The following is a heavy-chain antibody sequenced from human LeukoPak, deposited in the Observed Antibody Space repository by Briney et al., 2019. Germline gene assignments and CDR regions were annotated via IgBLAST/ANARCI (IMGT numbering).Heavy chain of an antibody. D-gene: IGHD3-10*01. Sequence: GGSLTLSCPASGFTFSEYLMNWVRQAPGKGLEGVANIKQDGSEKYYVDSVRGRFTISRDNARNSLYLQMNSLRAEDTAVYYCARLQYSFLYGSGSYGVDYWGQGTLATVSS. J-gene: IGHJ4*02. CDR1: GFTFSEYL. CDR3: ARLQYSFLYGSGSYGVDY. CDR2: IKQDGSEK. V-gene: IGHV3-7*01.